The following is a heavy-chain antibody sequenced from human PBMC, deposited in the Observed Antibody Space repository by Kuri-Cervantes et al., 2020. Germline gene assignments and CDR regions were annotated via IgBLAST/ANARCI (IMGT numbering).Heavy chain of an antibody. CDR3: ATRREWVDY. CDR2: MGWNYNNI. D-gene: IGHD1-26*01. J-gene: IGHJ4*02. Sequence: LSLTCEASGFTFDDYAMHWVRQAPGKGLGWVAGMGWNYNNIYYADSVKGRFTISRDNAKNSLYLQMNSLRPEDTALYYCATRREWVDYWGQGTLVTVSS. CDR1: GFTFDDYA. V-gene: IGHV3-9*01.